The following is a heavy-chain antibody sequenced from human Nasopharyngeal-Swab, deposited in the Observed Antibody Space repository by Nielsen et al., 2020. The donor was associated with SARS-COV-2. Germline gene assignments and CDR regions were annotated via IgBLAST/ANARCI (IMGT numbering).Heavy chain of an antibody. CDR2: IIPIFGTA. V-gene: IGHV1-69*01. Sequence: WVRQAPGQGLEWMGGIIPIFGTANYAQKFQGRVTITADESTSTAYMELSSLRSEDTAVYYCARDGQLEPMWGQGTLVTVSS. CDR3: ARDGQLEPM. J-gene: IGHJ4*02. D-gene: IGHD1-1*01.